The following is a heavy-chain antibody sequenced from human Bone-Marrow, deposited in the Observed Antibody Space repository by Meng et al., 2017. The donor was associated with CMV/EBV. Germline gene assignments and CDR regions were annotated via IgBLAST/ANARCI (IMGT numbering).Heavy chain of an antibody. CDR1: GYTFTGYY. CDR2: INPNSGGT. Sequence: ASVKVSCKASGYTFTGYYMHWVRQASGQGLEWMGWINPNSGGTNYAQKLQGRVTMTTDTSTSTAYMELRSLRSDDTAVYYCARGKYYFDNSGYYYYWGQGTLVTVSA. V-gene: IGHV1-2*02. D-gene: IGHD3-22*01. CDR3: ARGKYYFDNSGYYYY. J-gene: IGHJ4*02.